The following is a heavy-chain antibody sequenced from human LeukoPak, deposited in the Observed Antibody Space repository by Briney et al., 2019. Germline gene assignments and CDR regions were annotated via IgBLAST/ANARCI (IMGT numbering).Heavy chain of an antibody. CDR2: IVPIFGTA. Sequence: SVKVSCKASGGTFSSYAISWVRQAPRQGLEWMGGIVPIFGTANYAQKFQGRVTITADESTSTAYMELSSLRSEDTAVYYCARDPNYDFWSGYGYYYGMDVWGQGTTVTVSS. V-gene: IGHV1-69*13. CDR1: GGTFSSYA. J-gene: IGHJ6*02. CDR3: ARDPNYDFWSGYGYYYGMDV. D-gene: IGHD3-3*01.